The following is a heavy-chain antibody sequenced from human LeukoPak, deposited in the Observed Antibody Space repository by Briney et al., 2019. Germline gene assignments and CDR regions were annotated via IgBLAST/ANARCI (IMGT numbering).Heavy chain of an antibody. D-gene: IGHD4-11*01. Sequence: SVKVSCKASGGTFSSYAISWVRQAPGQGLEWMGGIIPIFGTANYAQKFQGRVTITTDESTSTAYMELSSLRSEDTAVYYCATSRTTVRDDYYYYMDVWGKGTTVTVSS. CDR3: ATSRTTVRDDYYYYMDV. J-gene: IGHJ6*03. V-gene: IGHV1-69*05. CDR1: GGTFSSYA. CDR2: IIPIFGTA.